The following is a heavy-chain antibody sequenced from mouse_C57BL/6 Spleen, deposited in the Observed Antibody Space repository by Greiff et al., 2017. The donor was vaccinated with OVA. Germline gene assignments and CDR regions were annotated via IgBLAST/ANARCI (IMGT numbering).Heavy chain of an antibody. J-gene: IGHJ4*01. V-gene: IGHV5-17*01. CDR1: GFTFSDYG. CDR3: ARDYAMDY. Sequence: VQGVASGGGLVKPGASLKLSCAASGFTFSDYGMHWVRQAPEQGLEWVAYISSGSNTIYYADTVKGRFTISRDNAKNTLFLQMTSLRSEDTAMYYCARDYAMDYWGQGTSVTVSS. CDR2: ISSGSNTI.